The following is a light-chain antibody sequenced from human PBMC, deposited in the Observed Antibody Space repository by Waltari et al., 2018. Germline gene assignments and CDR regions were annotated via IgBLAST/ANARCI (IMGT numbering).Light chain of an antibody. CDR1: QSVGID. CDR2: DAS. V-gene: IGKV3-11*01. Sequence: EIVLTQSPATLSLSPGERATLSCRASQSVGIDLGWYQQKPGQAPTLLIYDASIRAAGIPARFIGSGSGTDFTLAISSLEPEDFAVYYCQQRSSWPPFTFGPGTKVEIK. CDR3: QQRSSWPPFT. J-gene: IGKJ3*01.